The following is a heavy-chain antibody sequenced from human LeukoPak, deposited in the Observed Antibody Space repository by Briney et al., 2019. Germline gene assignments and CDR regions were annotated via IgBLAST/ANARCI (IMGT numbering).Heavy chain of an antibody. CDR3: ARGRRYYDFWSGYAY. J-gene: IGHJ4*02. CDR2: VYYSGIT. V-gene: IGHV4-39*07. Sequence: SETLSLTCTVSGGSVNNNAYYWGWVRQPPGKGLEYIGNVYYSGITYYNPSLKSRVTISVDTSKNQFSLKLSSVTAADTAVYCCARGRRYYDFWSGYAYWGQGTLVTVSS. D-gene: IGHD3-3*01. CDR1: GGSVNNNAYY.